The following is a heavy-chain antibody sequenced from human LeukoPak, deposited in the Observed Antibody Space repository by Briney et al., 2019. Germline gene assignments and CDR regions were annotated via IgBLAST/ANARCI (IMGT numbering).Heavy chain of an antibody. CDR2: INPNSGGT. J-gene: IGHJ5*02. CDR3: AREGEDSEDTNWFDP. D-gene: IGHD2-15*01. V-gene: IGHV1-2*02. Sequence: ASVKVSRKASGYTFTGYYMHWVRQAPGQGLEWMGWINPNSGGTNYAQKFQGRVTMTRDTSISTAYMELSSLRSDDTAVYYCAREGEDSEDTNWFDPWGQGTLVTVSS. CDR1: GYTFTGYY.